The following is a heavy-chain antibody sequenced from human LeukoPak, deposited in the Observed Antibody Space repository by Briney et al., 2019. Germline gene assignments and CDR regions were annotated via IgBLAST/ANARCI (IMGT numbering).Heavy chain of an antibody. CDR3: ARGSSGWYGY. D-gene: IGHD6-19*01. Sequence: PGGSLRLSCAASGFTFSSYGMHWVRQAPGKGLEYVSAISSNGGSTNYANSVKGRFTISRDNSKNTLYLQMGSLRTEDMAVYYCARGSSGWYGYWGQGTLVTVSS. CDR1: GFTFSSYG. V-gene: IGHV3-64*01. J-gene: IGHJ1*01. CDR2: ISSNGGST.